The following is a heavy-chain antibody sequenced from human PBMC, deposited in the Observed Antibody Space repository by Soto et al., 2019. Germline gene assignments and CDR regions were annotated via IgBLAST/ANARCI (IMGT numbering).Heavy chain of an antibody. V-gene: IGHV1-69*01. Sequence: KVSCKASGGTFSSYAISWVRQAPGQGLEWMGGIIPIFGTANYAQKFQGRVTITADESTSTAYMELSSLRSEDTAVYYCARDLGIAAAGTGFGYWGQGTLVTVSS. CDR1: GGTFSSYA. J-gene: IGHJ4*02. CDR3: ARDLGIAAAGTGFGY. D-gene: IGHD6-13*01. CDR2: IIPIFGTA.